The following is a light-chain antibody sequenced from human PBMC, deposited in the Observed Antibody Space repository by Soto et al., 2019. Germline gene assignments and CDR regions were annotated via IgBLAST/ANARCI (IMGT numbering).Light chain of an antibody. CDR2: EVS. CDR3: SSYTSSSTRV. CDR1: SNDVGGYNY. J-gene: IGLJ1*01. Sequence: QSALAQPASVSGSPGQSITISCTGTSNDVGGYNYVSWYQQHPGKAPKLMIYEVSNRPSGVSNRFSGSKSGNTASLTISGLQAEDEADYYCSSYTSSSTRVFGTGTKGTVL. V-gene: IGLV2-14*01.